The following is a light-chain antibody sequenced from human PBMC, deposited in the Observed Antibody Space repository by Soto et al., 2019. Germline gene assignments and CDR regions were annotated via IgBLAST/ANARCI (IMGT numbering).Light chain of an antibody. CDR1: QSVSNK. Sequence: EIVLTQSPATLSLSPGERATLYCRASQSVSNKFAWYQQKPGQAPRLLIYDASNRATVIPARFSGSGSGTDFTLTISSLEPEDFAVYYCQQRSNWPLTFGQGTKVDIK. CDR2: DAS. CDR3: QQRSNWPLT. J-gene: IGKJ1*01. V-gene: IGKV3-11*01.